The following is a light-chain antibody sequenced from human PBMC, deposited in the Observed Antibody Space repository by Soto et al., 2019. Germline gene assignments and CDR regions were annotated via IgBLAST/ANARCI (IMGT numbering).Light chain of an antibody. CDR3: QAHDSSLSGWV. CDR1: SSNIGAGYD. V-gene: IGLV1-40*01. CDR2: GNN. Sequence: QSVLTQPPSVSGAPGQRVTISCTGSSSNIGAGYDVHWYQQLPGTAPKLLIYGNNNRPSGVPDRFSGSKSGTSASLANTGLQAEDEADYYCQAHDSSLSGWVFGGGTKLTVL. J-gene: IGLJ3*02.